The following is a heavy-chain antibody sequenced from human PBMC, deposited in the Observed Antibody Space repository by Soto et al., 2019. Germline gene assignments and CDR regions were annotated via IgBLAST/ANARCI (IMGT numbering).Heavy chain of an antibody. J-gene: IGHJ6*02. CDR3: ARDTRSSSWYYYYGMDV. V-gene: IGHV3-43*01. CDR1: GFTFDDYT. D-gene: IGHD6-13*01. CDR2: ISWDGGST. Sequence: GGSLRLSCAASGFTFDDYTMHWVRQAPGKGLEWVSLISWDGGSTYYADSVKGRFTISRDNSKNSLYLHMNSLRTEDNALYYCARDTRSSSWYYYYGMDVWGQGTPVTVSS.